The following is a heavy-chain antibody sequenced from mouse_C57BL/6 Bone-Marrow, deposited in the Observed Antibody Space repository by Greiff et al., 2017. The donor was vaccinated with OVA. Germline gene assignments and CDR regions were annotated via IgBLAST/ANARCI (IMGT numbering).Heavy chain of an antibody. CDR2: IHPNSGST. J-gene: IGHJ4*01. Sequence: VQLKQPGAELVKPGASVKLSCKASGYTFTSYWMHWVKQRPGQGLEWIGMIHPNSGSTNYNEKFKSKATLTVDKSSSTAYMQLSSLTSEDSAVYYCARSAWGAMDYWGQGTSVTVSS. CDR3: ARSAWGAMDY. CDR1: GYTFTSYW. V-gene: IGHV1-64*01.